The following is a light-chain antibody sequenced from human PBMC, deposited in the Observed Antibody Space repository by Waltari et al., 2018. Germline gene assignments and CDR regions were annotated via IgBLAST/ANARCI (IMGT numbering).Light chain of an antibody. Sequence: SYELTQPPSVSVSPGQAARITCSGDALPKKNAYWYQQKSGQAPVLVIYEDSKRPSGIPERFSGSSSGTTATLTLSGAQVEDEGDYYCYSTDSSGTQRVFGGGTKLTVL. CDR3: YSTDSSGTQRV. CDR2: EDS. CDR1: ALPKKN. V-gene: IGLV3-10*01. J-gene: IGLJ2*01.